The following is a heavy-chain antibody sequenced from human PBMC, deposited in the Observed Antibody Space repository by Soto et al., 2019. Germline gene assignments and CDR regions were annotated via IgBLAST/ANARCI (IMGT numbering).Heavy chain of an antibody. Sequence: GASVKVSCKASGYTFTGYYMHWVRQAPGQGLEWMGWINPNSGGTNYAQKFQGRVTMTRDTSISTAYMKLSRLRSDDTAVYYCARVARFRDHRMDVSGQGTTVTVSS. CDR3: ARVARFRDHRMDV. D-gene: IGHD3-3*01. CDR1: GYTFTGYY. V-gene: IGHV1-2*02. J-gene: IGHJ6*02. CDR2: INPNSGGT.